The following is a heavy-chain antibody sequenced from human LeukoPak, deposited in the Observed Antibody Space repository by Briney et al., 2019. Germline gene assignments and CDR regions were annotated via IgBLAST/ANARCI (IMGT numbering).Heavy chain of an antibody. Sequence: QPGRSLRLSCAASGFTFSSYGMHWVRQAPVKGLEWVAVIWYDGSNKYYADSVKGRFTISRDNSKNTLYLQMNSLRAEDTAVYYCARDRGLQRFDCWGQGTLVTVSS. J-gene: IGHJ4*02. CDR2: IWYDGSNK. D-gene: IGHD1-26*01. CDR1: GFTFSSYG. CDR3: ARDRGLQRFDC. V-gene: IGHV3-33*01.